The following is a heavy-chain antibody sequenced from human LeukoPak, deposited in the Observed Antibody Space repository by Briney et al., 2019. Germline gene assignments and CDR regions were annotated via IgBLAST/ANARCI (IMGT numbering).Heavy chain of an antibody. D-gene: IGHD2-15*01. CDR2: ISGSGGST. CDR3: AKVGYCSGGSCYVD. Sequence: GGSLRLSRAASGFTFSSYAMSWVRQAPGKGLEWVSAISGSGGSTYYADSVKGRFTISRDNSKNTLYLQMNSLRAEDTAVYYCAKVGYCSGGSCYVDWGQGTLVTVSS. V-gene: IGHV3-23*01. J-gene: IGHJ4*02. CDR1: GFTFSSYA.